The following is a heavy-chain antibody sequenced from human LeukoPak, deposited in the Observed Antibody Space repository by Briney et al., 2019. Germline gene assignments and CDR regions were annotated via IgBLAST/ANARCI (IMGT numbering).Heavy chain of an antibody. CDR1: GDTFSSYA. CDR2: IIPIFGTA. CDR3: AIYYYDSSGSRMIPFDY. D-gene: IGHD3-22*01. Sequence: ASVKVSCKASGDTFSSYAISWVRQAPGQGLEWMGGIIPIFGTANYAQKFQGRVTITADESTSTAYMELSSLRSEDTAVYYCAIYYYDSSGSRMIPFDYWGQGTLVTVSS. V-gene: IGHV1-69*13. J-gene: IGHJ4*02.